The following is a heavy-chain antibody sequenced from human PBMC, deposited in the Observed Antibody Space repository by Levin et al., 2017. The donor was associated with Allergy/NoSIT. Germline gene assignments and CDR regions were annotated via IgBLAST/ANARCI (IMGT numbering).Heavy chain of an antibody. Sequence: SGPTLVKPKQTLTLTCTFSGFSLSTSTMCVSWIRQTPGKALEWLALIDWDDDKYYSTHLKTRLTISKDTSKNQVVLTMTNMDPVDTATYYCARILGVAAAGKGMDYYYGMDVWGQGTTVTVSS. D-gene: IGHD6-13*01. CDR2: IDWDDDK. CDR1: GFSLSTSTMC. V-gene: IGHV2-70*01. J-gene: IGHJ6*02. CDR3: ARILGVAAAGKGMDYYYGMDV.